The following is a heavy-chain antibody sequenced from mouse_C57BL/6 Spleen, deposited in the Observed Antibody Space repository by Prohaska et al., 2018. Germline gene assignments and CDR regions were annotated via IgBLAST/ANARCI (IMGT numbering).Heavy chain of an antibody. Sequence: QVQLQQSGPELVKPGASVKISCKASGNTFTEYYINWVKQRPGQGLEWIGWIFPGSGSTYYNEKFNGKATLTVDKSSSTAYMLLSSMASEDSAVYFCARPYYYGSSYGYWGQGTTLTVSS. CDR2: IFPGSGST. D-gene: IGHD1-1*01. CDR1: GNTFTEYY. V-gene: IGHV1-75*01. J-gene: IGHJ2*01. CDR3: ARPYYYGSSYGY.